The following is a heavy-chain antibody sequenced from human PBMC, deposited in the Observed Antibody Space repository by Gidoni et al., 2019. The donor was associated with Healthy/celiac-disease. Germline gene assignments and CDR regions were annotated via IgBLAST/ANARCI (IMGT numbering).Heavy chain of an antibody. J-gene: IGHJ4*02. CDR3: ARDRAPDYYDSSGYPFDY. CDR1: GFTFSSYS. Sequence: EVQLVESGGGLVKPGGSLRLSCAASGFTFSSYSMNWVRQAPGKGLEWVSSISSSSSYIYYADSVKGRFTISRDNAKNSLYLQMNSLRAEDTAVYYCARDRAPDYYDSSGYPFDYWGQGTLVTVSS. D-gene: IGHD3-22*01. V-gene: IGHV3-21*01. CDR2: ISSSSSYI.